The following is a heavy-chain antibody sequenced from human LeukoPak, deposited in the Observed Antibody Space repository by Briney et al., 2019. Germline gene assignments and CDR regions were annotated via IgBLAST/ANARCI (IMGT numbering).Heavy chain of an antibody. J-gene: IGHJ4*02. CDR3: ARMTTTHPDY. CDR1: GGSISSSSYY. D-gene: IGHD4-11*01. Sequence: PSETLSLTCTVSGGSISSSSYYWSWIRQPPGKGLEWIGYIYYSGSTNYNPSLKSRVTISVDTSKNQFSLKLSSVTAADTAVYYCARMTTTHPDYWGQGTLVTVSS. CDR2: IYYSGST. V-gene: IGHV4-61*01.